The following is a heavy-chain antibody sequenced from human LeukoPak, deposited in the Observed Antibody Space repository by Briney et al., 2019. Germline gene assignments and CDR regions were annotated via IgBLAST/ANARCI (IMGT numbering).Heavy chain of an antibody. CDR3: ARPPNIAAAGQD. J-gene: IGHJ4*02. CDR1: GFTSSSYW. CDR2: IKRDGSEK. Sequence: PGGSLRLSCAASGFTSSSYWMTWVRQAPGKGLEWVANIKRDGSEKYYMDSVKGRFTISRDNAKNSLFLQMNSLRAEDTAVYYCARPPNIAAAGQDWGQGTLVTVSS. D-gene: IGHD6-13*01. V-gene: IGHV3-7*01.